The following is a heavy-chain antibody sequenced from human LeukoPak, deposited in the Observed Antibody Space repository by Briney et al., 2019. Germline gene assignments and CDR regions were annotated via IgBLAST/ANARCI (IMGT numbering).Heavy chain of an antibody. V-gene: IGHV3-21*04. D-gene: IGHD4-17*01. CDR3: ARDSYGDANFDS. CDR2: ISSSSRFI. CDR1: GISFSNYS. J-gene: IGHJ4*02. Sequence: GGSLRLSCAASGISFSNYSMNWVRQAPGKGLEWVSLISSSSRFIYYGDSVKGRFTISRDISKNAVYLQMNSLRAEDTAVYYCARDSYGDANFDSWGQGTLVTVSS.